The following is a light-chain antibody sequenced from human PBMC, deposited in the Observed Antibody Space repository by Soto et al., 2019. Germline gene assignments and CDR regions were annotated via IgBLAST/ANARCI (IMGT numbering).Light chain of an antibody. V-gene: IGLV1-51*01. J-gene: IGLJ2*01. CDR2: DDN. CDR3: ASWDDSLKGVV. CDR1: SSNIGGNS. Sequence: QSVMTQPPSVSAAPGQKVTISCSGSSSNIGGNSVSWYQQLPGTAPKLLIYDDNKRPSGIPDRFSGSKSGSSASLAISGLQSEDEADYYCASWDDSLKGVVFGGGTKLTVL.